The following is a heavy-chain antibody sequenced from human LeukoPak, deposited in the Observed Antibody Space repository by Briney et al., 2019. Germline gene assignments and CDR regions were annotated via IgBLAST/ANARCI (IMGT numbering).Heavy chain of an antibody. D-gene: IGHD2-21*02. CDR1: GGTFSSYA. CDR2: IIPILGIA. Sequence: SVKVSCKASGGTFSSYAISWVRQAPGQGHEWMGRIIPILGIANYAQKFQGRVTITADKSTSTAYMELSSLRSEDTAVYYCARVVTDLSFDYWGQGTLVTVSS. J-gene: IGHJ4*02. V-gene: IGHV1-69*04. CDR3: ARVVTDLSFDY.